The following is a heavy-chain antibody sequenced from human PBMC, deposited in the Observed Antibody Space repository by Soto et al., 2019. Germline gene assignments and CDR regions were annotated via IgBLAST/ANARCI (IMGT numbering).Heavy chain of an antibody. J-gene: IGHJ5*02. CDR2: IYYSGST. D-gene: IGHD1-26*01. CDR1: GGSISSYY. Sequence: QVQLQESGPGLVKPSETLSLTCTVSGGSISSYYWSWIRQPPGKGLEWIGYIYYSGSTNYNPSLTIRVPLPVDTAKNQFSLTLSSVPAADTAVYYCARRRWELPFDPWGQGTLVTVSS. CDR3: ARRRWELPFDP. V-gene: IGHV4-59*01.